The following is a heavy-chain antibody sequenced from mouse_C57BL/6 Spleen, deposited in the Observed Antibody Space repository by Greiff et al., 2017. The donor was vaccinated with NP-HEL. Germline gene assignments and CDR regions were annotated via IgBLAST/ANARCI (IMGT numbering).Heavy chain of an antibody. D-gene: IGHD2-13*01. CDR2: IDPSDSET. CDR1: GYTFTSYW. J-gene: IGHJ1*03. Sequence: QVQLQQPGAELVRPGSSVKLSCKASGYTFTSYWMHWVKQRPIQGLEWIGNIDPSDSETHSNQKFKDKATLTVDKSSSTAYMQLSSLTSDDSAVYYCARTVTGTSYWYFDVWGTGTTVTVSS. V-gene: IGHV1-52*01. CDR3: ARTVTGTSYWYFDV.